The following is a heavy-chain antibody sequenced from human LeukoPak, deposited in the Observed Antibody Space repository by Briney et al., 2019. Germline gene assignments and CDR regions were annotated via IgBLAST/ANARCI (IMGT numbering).Heavy chain of an antibody. J-gene: IGHJ4*02. CDR1: CSSISSWF. CDR3: ARAKRTEQPSYYDFWSGYYLFDY. V-gene: IGHV4-59*12. D-gene: IGHD3-3*01. CDR2: IYYGGST. Sequence: ETLSLSCGVSCSSISSWFGRLLRQPPGKGVGWVGNIYYGGSTNYNPSLQGRVTISVDTSINQFSLKLSAVNAADTAVYYCARAKRTEQPSYYDFWSGYYLFDYWGQGTLVPVSA.